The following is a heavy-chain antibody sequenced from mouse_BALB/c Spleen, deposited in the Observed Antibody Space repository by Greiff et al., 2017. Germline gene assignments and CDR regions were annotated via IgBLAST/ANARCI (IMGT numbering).Heavy chain of an antibody. D-gene: IGHD2-14*01. CDR3: TRDWRYDDAMDY. CDR1: GFTFSSYT. V-gene: IGHV5-6-4*01. Sequence: EVKLVESGGGLVKPGGSLKLSCAASGFTFSSYTMSWVRQTPEKRLEWVATISSGGSYTYYPDSVKGRFTISRDNAKNTLYLQMSSLKSEDTAMYYCTRDWRYDDAMDYWGQGTSVTVSS. CDR2: ISSGGSYT. J-gene: IGHJ4*01.